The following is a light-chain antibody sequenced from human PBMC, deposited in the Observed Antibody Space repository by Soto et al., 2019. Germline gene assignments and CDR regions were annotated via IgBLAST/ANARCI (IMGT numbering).Light chain of an antibody. Sequence: DIQMTQSPSSLSASVGDRVTITCRASQSISSYLYWYQQKPGKAPKLLIYAASSLQSGVPSRFSGSGSGTDFTLPISSLQPEDFATYYCQQSYSTPRTFGQGTKVEIK. CDR1: QSISSY. V-gene: IGKV1-39*01. CDR2: AAS. CDR3: QQSYSTPRT. J-gene: IGKJ1*01.